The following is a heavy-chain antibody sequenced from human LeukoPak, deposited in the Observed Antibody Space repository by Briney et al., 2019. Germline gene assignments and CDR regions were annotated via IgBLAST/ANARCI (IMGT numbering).Heavy chain of an antibody. CDR2: GDPDDGET. D-gene: IGHD3-3*01. J-gene: IGHJ4*02. CDR1: GYTFTDYY. Sequence: ASVTISCTVSGYTFTDYYMHWVQHPPAQGIEWMGLGDPDDGETTYTEKFQGRVTIPADTSTDTAYMDLSSLRSEDTAVYYCATRRTDFWSGYYFDYWGQGNRVTVSA. V-gene: IGHV1-69-2*01. CDR3: ATRRTDFWSGYYFDY.